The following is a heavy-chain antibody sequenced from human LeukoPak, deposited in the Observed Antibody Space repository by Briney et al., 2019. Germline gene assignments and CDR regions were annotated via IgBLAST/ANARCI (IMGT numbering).Heavy chain of an antibody. CDR3: AKKREGITAANWFDP. J-gene: IGHJ5*02. V-gene: IGHV3-23*01. Sequence: GGSLRLSCVTSGFTFSAYAMSWVRQAPGKGLEWVSLISDSGDYAYHADSVKGRFTISRDDSKNTLYLQMNSLRAEDTAVYYCAKKREGITAANWFDPRGQGTLVTVSS. D-gene: IGHD6-13*01. CDR1: GFTFSAYA. CDR2: ISDSGDYA.